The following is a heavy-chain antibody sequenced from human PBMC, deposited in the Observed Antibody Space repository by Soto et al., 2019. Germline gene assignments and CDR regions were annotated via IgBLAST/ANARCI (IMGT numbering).Heavy chain of an antibody. Sequence: QVQLVQSGAEVKKPGASVKVSCTASGYTFTSYDINWVRQATGQGLEWMGWMNPNSGNTGYAQKFQGRVTMAGNTCISTDYMERTSLRSEDTALYYCARGPNRLWFGEGFDPWGQGTLVTVSS. CDR1: GYTFTSYD. J-gene: IGHJ5*02. D-gene: IGHD3-10*01. CDR3: ARGPNRLWFGEGFDP. CDR2: MNPNSGNT. V-gene: IGHV1-8*01.